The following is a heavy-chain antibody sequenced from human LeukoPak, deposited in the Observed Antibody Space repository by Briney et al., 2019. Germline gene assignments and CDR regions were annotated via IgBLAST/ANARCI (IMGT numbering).Heavy chain of an antibody. CDR3: ARGGVGGYDYFDS. J-gene: IGHJ4*02. Sequence: SQTLSLTCTVSGGSISSDEYCCSWIRQPPGKGLESIGHITSRGSTDYSPSLRTRVTMSVDTSKNQFSLKLNSVTAAETAMYFSARGGVGGYDYFDSWGQGTLVAVSS. CDR1: GGSISSDEYC. V-gene: IGHV4-30-4*01. CDR2: ITSRGST. D-gene: IGHD5-12*01.